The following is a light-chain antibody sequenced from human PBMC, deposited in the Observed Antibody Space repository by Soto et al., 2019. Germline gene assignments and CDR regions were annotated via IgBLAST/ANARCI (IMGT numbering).Light chain of an antibody. Sequence: DIQMTQSPSTLSASVGDRVTLTCRASQSISSWLAWFQQKPGKAPKLLIYKASSLESGVPSRFSGSGSGTDFTLPSRSLQPEDAATYYCQKYDTVPWTFGQGTKVDIK. V-gene: IGKV1-5*03. J-gene: IGKJ1*01. CDR3: QKYDTVPWT. CDR2: KAS. CDR1: QSISSW.